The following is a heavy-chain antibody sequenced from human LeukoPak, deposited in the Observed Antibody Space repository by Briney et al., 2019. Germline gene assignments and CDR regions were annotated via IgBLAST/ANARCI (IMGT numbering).Heavy chain of an antibody. CDR1: GYTFTSYA. Sequence: ASVKVSCKASGYTFTSYAMNWVRQAPGQGLEWMGIINPSGGSTSYAQKFQGRVTMTRDTSTSTVYMELSSLRSEDTAVYYCARDLIVVVVAATNEHYYYYYGMDVWGQGTTVTVSS. CDR2: INPSGGST. J-gene: IGHJ6*02. D-gene: IGHD2-15*01. V-gene: IGHV1-46*01. CDR3: ARDLIVVVVAATNEHYYYYYGMDV.